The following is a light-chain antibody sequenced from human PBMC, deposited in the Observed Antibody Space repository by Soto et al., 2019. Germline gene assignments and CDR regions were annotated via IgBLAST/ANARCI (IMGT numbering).Light chain of an antibody. CDR1: QSVANG. J-gene: IGKJ5*01. Sequence: EIVMTQSPATLSVSPGERATLSCRASQSVANGLAWYQHKPGQAPRLLTHGASTRATGIPARFSGVGSGTEFTLTISSLQSEDFAVYYCQQYNKWPQTFGQGTRLEI. CDR2: GAS. V-gene: IGKV3-15*01. CDR3: QQYNKWPQT.